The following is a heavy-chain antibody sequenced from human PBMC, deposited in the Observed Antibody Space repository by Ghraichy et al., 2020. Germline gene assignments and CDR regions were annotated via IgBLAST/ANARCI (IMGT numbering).Heavy chain of an antibody. J-gene: IGHJ5*02. CDR2: IKGKTDRGAT. CDR1: GFIFSDAY. D-gene: IGHD2-2*03. Sequence: GGSLRLSCAASGFIFSDAYMSWVRQAPGKGLEWIGRIKGKTDRGATDYAAPVKGRFTISRDDSTNMLYLQMSSLKTEDTAVYYCTWMRSVPTFDHWGQGTLVTVSS. CDR3: TWMRSVPTFDH. V-gene: IGHV3-15*01.